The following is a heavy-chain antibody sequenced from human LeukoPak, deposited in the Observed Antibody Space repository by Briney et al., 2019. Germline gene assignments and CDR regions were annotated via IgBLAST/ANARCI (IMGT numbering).Heavy chain of an antibody. CDR3: TTLGYHLAY. V-gene: IGHV3-48*03. CDR1: GFDFGAYE. Sequence: GGSLRLSCAASGFDFGAYEMNGVRQAPGKGLEWVAYFAGSDTTKYYADSVKGRFTISRDNAKNSLYLQMNSLRAEDTALYYCTTLGYHLAYWGQGTLVTVSS. D-gene: IGHD3-22*01. CDR2: FAGSDTTK. J-gene: IGHJ4*02.